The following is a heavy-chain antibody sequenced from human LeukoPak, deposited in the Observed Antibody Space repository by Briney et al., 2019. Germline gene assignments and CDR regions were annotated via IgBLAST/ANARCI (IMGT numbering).Heavy chain of an antibody. V-gene: IGHV4-59*01. J-gene: IGHJ5*02. Sequence: SGTLSLTCTVSGGSISGYYWSWIRQPPGKRLEWIGYIYYSGSTIYNPSLKSRVTISVDMSKNQVSLELSSVTAADTAVYYCARGRYFDWLPSNWFDPWGQGTLVTVSS. D-gene: IGHD3-9*01. CDR2: IYYSGST. CDR1: GGSISGYY. CDR3: ARGRYFDWLPSNWFDP.